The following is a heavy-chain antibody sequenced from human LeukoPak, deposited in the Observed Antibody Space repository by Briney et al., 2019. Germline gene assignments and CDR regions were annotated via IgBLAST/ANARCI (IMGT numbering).Heavy chain of an antibody. Sequence: GGSLRLSCAASGFTFSSYEMNWVRQAPGKGLEWVANIKQDGSEKQYVDSVRGRFTISRDNAKNSLYLQMNSLRVEDTAVYYCARDGFVGAADYWGQGTLVTVSS. V-gene: IGHV3-7*01. CDR1: GFTFSSYE. D-gene: IGHD6-13*01. J-gene: IGHJ4*02. CDR3: ARDGFVGAADY. CDR2: IKQDGSEK.